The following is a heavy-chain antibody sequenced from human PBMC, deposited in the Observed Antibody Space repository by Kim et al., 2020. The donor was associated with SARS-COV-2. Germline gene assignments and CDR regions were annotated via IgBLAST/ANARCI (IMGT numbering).Heavy chain of an antibody. D-gene: IGHD3-16*01. V-gene: IGHV4-31*03. CDR3: ARIHLIIGAWGFFD. CDR1: GVSISSSSYS. CDR2: MFYSGIT. J-gene: IGHJ4*01. Sequence: SETLSLTCTVSGVSISSSSYSWAWIRHHPGKGLEWIGYMFYSGITNYNPPLRSRAIVSLDTSKNQFSLELNSVTAADTAIYYCARIHLIIGAWGFFD.